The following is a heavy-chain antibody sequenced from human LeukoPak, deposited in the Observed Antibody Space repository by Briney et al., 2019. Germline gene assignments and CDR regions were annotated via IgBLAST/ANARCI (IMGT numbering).Heavy chain of an antibody. D-gene: IGHD3-3*01. V-gene: IGHV4-39*07. Sequence: SETLSLTCTVSGGSISSSSYYWGWIRQPPGKGLEWIGSIYYSGSTYYNPSLKSRVTISVDTSKNQFSLKLSSVTAADTAVYYCAREFGSVLRFFGYAMDVWGKGTTVTVSS. CDR3: AREFGSVLRFFGYAMDV. CDR2: IYYSGST. CDR1: GGSISSSSYY. J-gene: IGHJ6*03.